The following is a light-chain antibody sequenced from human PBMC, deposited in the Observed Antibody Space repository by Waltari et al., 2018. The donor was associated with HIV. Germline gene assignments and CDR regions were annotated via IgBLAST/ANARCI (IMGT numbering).Light chain of an antibody. CDR2: AAS. CDR3: QQSYTDPRT. V-gene: IGKV1-39*01. Sequence: DIQMTQSPSSLSASVGDRVTITCRASQNISSNLNWYQQKPGKAPNLLIYAASSLQSGVPSRFSGSGSGTDFTLTISSLQPEDFATYHCQQSYTDPRTFGQGTKV. CDR1: QNISSN. J-gene: IGKJ1*01.